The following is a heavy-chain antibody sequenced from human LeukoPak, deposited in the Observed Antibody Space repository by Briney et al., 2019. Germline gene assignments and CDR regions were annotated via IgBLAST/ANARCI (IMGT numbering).Heavy chain of an antibody. V-gene: IGHV4-59*08. D-gene: IGHD6-6*01. CDR3: ARHFAYSSSSYFDY. Sequence: SETLSLTCSVSGGSVSNYYWSWIRQPPGKGLEWIGYVYYTGSTDYNPSLKSRVTMLEDKSKNQFSLRLYSVTVADTAVYYCARHFAYSSSSYFDYWGQGSLVTVSS. CDR1: GGSVSNYY. J-gene: IGHJ4*02. CDR2: VYYTGST.